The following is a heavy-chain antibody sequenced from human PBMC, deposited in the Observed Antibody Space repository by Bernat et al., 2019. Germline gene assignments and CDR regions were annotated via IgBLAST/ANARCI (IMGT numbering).Heavy chain of an antibody. CDR1: GFTFSSYG. Sequence: QVQLVESGGGVVQPGRSLRLSCAASGFTFSSYGMHWVRQAPGKGLEWVAVIWYDGSNKYYADSVKGRFTFSRDNSKNTLYLQMNSLRAEDTAVYYCARSKAGSSGWSFDYWGQGTLVTVSS. CDR2: IWYDGSNK. CDR3: ARSKAGSSGWSFDY. V-gene: IGHV3-33*01. J-gene: IGHJ4*02. D-gene: IGHD6-19*01.